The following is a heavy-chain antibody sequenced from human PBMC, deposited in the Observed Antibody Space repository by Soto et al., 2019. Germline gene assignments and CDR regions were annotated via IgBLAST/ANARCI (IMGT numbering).Heavy chain of an antibody. CDR2: IYYSGST. CDR1: GGSISSSSYY. CDR3: ARPRGGTTYYFDY. Sequence: SETLSLTCTVSGGSISSSSYYWGWIRQPPGKGLEWIGSIYYSGSTYYNPSLKSRVTISVDTSKNQFSLKLSSVTAAGTAVYYCARPRGGTTYYFDYWGQGTLVTVSS. J-gene: IGHJ4*02. D-gene: IGHD1-26*01. V-gene: IGHV4-39*01.